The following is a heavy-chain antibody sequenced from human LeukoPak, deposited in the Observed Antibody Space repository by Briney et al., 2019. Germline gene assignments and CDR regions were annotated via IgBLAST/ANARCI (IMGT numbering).Heavy chain of an antibody. Sequence: SETLSLTCTVSGGSISSYYWSWIRQPPGKGLEWIGYIYYSGSTNYNPSLKSRVTISVDTSKNQFSLKLSSVTAADTAVYYCARGVETYYSDPWAYWGQGTLVTVSS. J-gene: IGHJ4*02. V-gene: IGHV4-59*01. CDR3: ARGVETYYSDPWAY. CDR2: IYYSGST. D-gene: IGHD3-22*01. CDR1: GGSISSYY.